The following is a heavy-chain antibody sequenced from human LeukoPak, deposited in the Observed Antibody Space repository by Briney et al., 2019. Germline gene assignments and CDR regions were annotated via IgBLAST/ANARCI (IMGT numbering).Heavy chain of an antibody. Sequence: SETLSLTCTVSGASISSYYYNWIRQTAGGGLEWIGRLYISGSTDYNPSLKSRVTISVDTSNNQFSLKLNSVTAADTAVYFCARDLSGSLYFDYWGQGVLVTVST. CDR3: ARDLSGSLYFDY. V-gene: IGHV4-4*07. J-gene: IGHJ4*02. CDR2: LYISGST. D-gene: IGHD3-10*01. CDR1: GASISSYY.